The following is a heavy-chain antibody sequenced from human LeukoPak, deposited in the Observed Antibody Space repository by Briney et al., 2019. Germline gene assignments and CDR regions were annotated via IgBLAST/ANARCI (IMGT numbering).Heavy chain of an antibody. V-gene: IGHV1-24*01. D-gene: IGHD3-10*01. J-gene: IGHJ3*02. Sequence: ASVKVSCKVSGYTLTELSMHWVRQAPGKGLEWMGGFDPEDGETIYAQKFQGRVTMTEDTSTDTAYMELSSLRSEDTAVYYCATDKILWLGELSHRLFAFDIWGQGTMVTVSS. CDR3: ATDKILWLGELSHRLFAFDI. CDR2: FDPEDGET. CDR1: GYTLTELS.